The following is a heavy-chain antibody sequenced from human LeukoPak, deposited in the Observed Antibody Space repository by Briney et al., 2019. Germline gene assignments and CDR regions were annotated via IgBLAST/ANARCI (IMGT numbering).Heavy chain of an antibody. Sequence: ASVKVSCKASGYTFINNWMHWVRQAPGQGLEWMGWINPNSGGTNYAQKFQGRVTMTRDTSISTAYMELSRLRSDDTAVYYCARGGDYDYYMDVWGKGTTVTVSS. V-gene: IGHV1-2*02. CDR2: INPNSGGT. J-gene: IGHJ6*03. CDR3: ARGGDYDYYMDV. CDR1: GYTFINNW.